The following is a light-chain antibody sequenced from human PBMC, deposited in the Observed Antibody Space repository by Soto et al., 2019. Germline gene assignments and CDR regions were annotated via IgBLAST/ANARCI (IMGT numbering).Light chain of an antibody. CDR3: GTWDSSLSAVL. Sequence: QSVLTQPPSVSAAPGQKVTISCSGSSSNIGNNYVSWYQQLPGTAPKVLIYDNNKRPSGIPDRFSGSKSGTSATLGITGLQTGDEADYYCGTWDSSLSAVLFAGGTKLTVL. CDR1: SSNIGNNY. V-gene: IGLV1-51*01. J-gene: IGLJ2*01. CDR2: DNN.